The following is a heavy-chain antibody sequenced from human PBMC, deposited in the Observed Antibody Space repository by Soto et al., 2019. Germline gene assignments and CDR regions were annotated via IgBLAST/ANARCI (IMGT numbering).Heavy chain of an antibody. D-gene: IGHD3-10*01. CDR3: ARQGFGPLPGLVDV. CDR1: GGSISSYY. Sequence: QVQLQESGPGLVKPSETMSLSCTVSGGSISSYYLSCFRQSPGKRMEWIGYVHHSWGSSYNPSLQSRVAISLDTSKSQFSLKVTSVTATDTAVDYCARQGFGPLPGLVDVWGQGTTVTVSS. V-gene: IGHV4-59*08. J-gene: IGHJ6*02. CDR2: VHHSWGS.